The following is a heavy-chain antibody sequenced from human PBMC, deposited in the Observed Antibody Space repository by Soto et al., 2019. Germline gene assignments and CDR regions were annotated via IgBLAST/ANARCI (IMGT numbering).Heavy chain of an antibody. V-gene: IGHV5-51*01. CDR3: ARLLGSPDYYYGFDV. D-gene: IGHD6-13*01. CDR2: IYPGDSNI. Sequence: PGESLKISCTGSGYSFTINCIGLVLRMPGKGLEWMGIIYPGDSNIKYSPSFQGQVSISADKSINTAYLQWSSLRASDTAIYYCARLLGSPDYYYGFDVWGQGTTVTVSS. J-gene: IGHJ6*02. CDR1: GYSFTINC.